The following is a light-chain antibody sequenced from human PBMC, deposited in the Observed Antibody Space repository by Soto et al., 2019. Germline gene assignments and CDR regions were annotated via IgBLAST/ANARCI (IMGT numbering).Light chain of an antibody. CDR3: QQYGRSSWT. J-gene: IGKJ1*01. Sequence: EIVLTQSPGTLSLSPGERATLSCRASQSVSSSYLAWYQQKPGQAPRLLIYGTSSRATAIPERFSGSGSGTDFSLTISRLEPEDFAVYYCQQYGRSSWTFGQGTKVEIK. CDR1: QSVSSSY. V-gene: IGKV3-20*01. CDR2: GTS.